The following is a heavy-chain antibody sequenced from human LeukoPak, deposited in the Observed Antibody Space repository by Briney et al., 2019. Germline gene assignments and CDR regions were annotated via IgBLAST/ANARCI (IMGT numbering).Heavy chain of an antibody. CDR3: ARGWGYFDY. CDR2: FYYSGST. Sequence: SEALSLTCTVSGGSISSYYWSWIRQPPGKGLEWIGYFYYSGSTNYNPSLNSRVTISVDTSKSLLSLNLSSVTAADTAVYYCARGWGYFDYWGQGTLVTVSS. D-gene: IGHD3-16*01. V-gene: IGHV4-59*01. CDR1: GGSISSYY. J-gene: IGHJ4*02.